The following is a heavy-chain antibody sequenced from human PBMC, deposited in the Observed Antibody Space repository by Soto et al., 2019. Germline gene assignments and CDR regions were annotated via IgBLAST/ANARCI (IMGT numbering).Heavy chain of an antibody. V-gene: IGHV4-31*03. Sequence: QVQLQESGPGLVKPSQTLSLTCTVSGGSISSGGYYWSWIRQHPGKGLEWIGYIYYSGSTYYNPSIKSRVTISGDTSKNHFSLKLSSVTAADAAVYYWARKATVTTCFDHWGQGTLVTVSS. CDR2: IYYSGST. CDR3: ARKATVTTCFDH. D-gene: IGHD4-17*01. CDR1: GGSISSGGYY. J-gene: IGHJ4*02.